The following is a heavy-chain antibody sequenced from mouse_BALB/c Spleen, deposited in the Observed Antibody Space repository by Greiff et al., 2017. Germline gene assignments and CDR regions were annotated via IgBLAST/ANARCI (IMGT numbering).Heavy chain of an antibody. V-gene: IGHV5-6-3*01. J-gene: IGHJ4*01. CDR2: INSNGGST. Sequence: EVQGVESGGGLVKPGGSLKLSCAASGFTFSSYGMSWVRQTPDKRLELVATINSNGGSTYYPDSVKGRFTISRDNAKNTLYLQMSSLKSEDTAMYYCARVYGNPYAMDYWGQGTSVTVSS. CDR1: GFTFSSYG. D-gene: IGHD2-1*01. CDR3: ARVYGNPYAMDY.